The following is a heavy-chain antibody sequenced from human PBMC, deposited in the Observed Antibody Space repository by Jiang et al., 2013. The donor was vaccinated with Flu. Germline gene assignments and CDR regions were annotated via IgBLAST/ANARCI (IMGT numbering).Heavy chain of an antibody. Sequence: GPGLVKPSGTLSLTCTVSGGSMTNYYWSWIRQPPGGGLEWIGYIFYSGNTNYNPSLQSRVTISIDTSRSQFSLRLSSVTAADTGVYYCARGMATISYYYGMDVWGQGTTVTVSS. J-gene: IGHJ6*02. CDR2: IFYSGNT. CDR3: ARGMATISYYYGMDV. CDR1: GGSMTNYY. V-gene: IGHV4-59*01. D-gene: IGHD5-24*01.